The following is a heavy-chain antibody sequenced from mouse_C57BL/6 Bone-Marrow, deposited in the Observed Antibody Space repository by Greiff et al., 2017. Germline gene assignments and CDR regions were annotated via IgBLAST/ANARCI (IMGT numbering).Heavy chain of an antibody. J-gene: IGHJ3*01. D-gene: IGHD2-3*01. CDR2: ISDGGSYT. CDR3: ADGYPWFAY. Sequence: EVQVVESGGGLVKPGGSLKLSCAASGFTFSSYAMSWVRQTPEKRLEWVATISDGGSYTYYPDNVKGRYTISRDNAKNNLYLQMSHLKSEDTAMYYCADGYPWFAYWGQGTLVTVSA. CDR1: GFTFSSYA. V-gene: IGHV5-4*01.